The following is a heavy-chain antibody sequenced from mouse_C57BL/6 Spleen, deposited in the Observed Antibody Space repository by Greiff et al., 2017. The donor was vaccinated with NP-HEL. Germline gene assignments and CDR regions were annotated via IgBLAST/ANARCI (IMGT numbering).Heavy chain of an antibody. V-gene: IGHV1-55*01. Sequence: VQLHQPGAELVKPGASVTMSCKASGYTFTSYWITWVKQRPGQGLEWIGDIYPGSGSTNYNEKFKSKATLTVDTSSSTAYMQLSSLTSEDSAVYYCARSLTGTGDYWGQGTTLTVSS. D-gene: IGHD4-1*01. CDR3: ARSLTGTGDY. J-gene: IGHJ2*01. CDR2: IYPGSGST. CDR1: GYTFTSYW.